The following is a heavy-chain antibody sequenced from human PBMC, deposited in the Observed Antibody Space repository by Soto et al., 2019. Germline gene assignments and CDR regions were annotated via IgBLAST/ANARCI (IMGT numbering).Heavy chain of an antibody. V-gene: IGHV2-5*01. D-gene: IGHD6-19*01. CDR2: IYWNDDK. Sequence: QITLKESGPTLVRPTQTLTLTCTFSGFSLSTSGLGVGWIRQPPGKALEWLALIYWNDDKRYSTSLKARLTITKDTSKNQVVLTMTNMAPVDTATYYCAHRPSGWYLFDYWGQGTLVTVS. CDR1: GFSLSTSGLG. J-gene: IGHJ4*02. CDR3: AHRPSGWYLFDY.